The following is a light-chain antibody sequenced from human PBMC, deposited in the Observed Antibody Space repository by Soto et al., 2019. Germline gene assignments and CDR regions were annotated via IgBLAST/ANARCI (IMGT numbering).Light chain of an antibody. V-gene: IGKV1-39*01. Sequence: DIQMTQSPSSLSASVGDRVTITCRASQSISSYLNWYQQKPGKAPKLLIYAASSLQSGVPSRFSGSGSGTHFTLTISSLQPEDFATYYCQQSYSTPRTFCQGTNLQIK. CDR3: QQSYSTPRT. CDR2: AAS. CDR1: QSISSY. J-gene: IGKJ2*01.